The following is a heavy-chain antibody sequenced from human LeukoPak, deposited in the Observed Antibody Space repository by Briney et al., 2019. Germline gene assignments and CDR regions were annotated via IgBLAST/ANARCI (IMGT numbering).Heavy chain of an antibody. CDR1: GFTFSSYA. CDR2: ISGSGGST. J-gene: IGHJ5*02. D-gene: IGHD6-13*01. V-gene: IGHV3-23*01. Sequence: GGSLRLSCAASGFTFSSYAMSWVRQAPGKGLEWVSAISGSGGSTYYADSVKGRFTVSRDDAKNSLYLQMNSLRAEDTAVYYCAREVIPYSSSWDWFDPWGQGTLVTVSS. CDR3: AREVIPYSSSWDWFDP.